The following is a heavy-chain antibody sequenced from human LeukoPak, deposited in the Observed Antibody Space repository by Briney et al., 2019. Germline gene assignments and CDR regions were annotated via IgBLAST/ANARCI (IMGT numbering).Heavy chain of an antibody. D-gene: IGHD3-10*01. CDR1: GGSISSYY. J-gene: IGHJ4*02. V-gene: IGHV4-59*01. Sequence: NPSETLSLTCTVSGGSISSYYWSWIRQPPGKGLEWIGYIYYSGSTNYNPSLKSRVTISVDTSKNQFSLKLSSVTAADTAVYYCARVAGRDFDYWGQGTLVTVSS. CDR3: ARVAGRDFDY. CDR2: IYYSGST.